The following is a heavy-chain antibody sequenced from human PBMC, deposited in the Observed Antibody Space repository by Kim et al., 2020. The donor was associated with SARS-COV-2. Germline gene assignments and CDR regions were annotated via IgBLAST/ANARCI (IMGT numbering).Heavy chain of an antibody. V-gene: IGHV1-46*01. D-gene: IGHD6-19*01. J-gene: IGHJ5*02. CDR2: INPSAGTS. CDR3: AREAKPSIGVTARKNWFDP. CDR1: GYSFTNYY. Sequence: ASVKVSCKASGYSFTNYYLHWVRQAPGQGLKWMGVINPSAGTSVSAQQFQSRVTMTRDTSTSTVYMELSSLRSDDTAVYFCAREAKPSIGVTARKNWFDP.